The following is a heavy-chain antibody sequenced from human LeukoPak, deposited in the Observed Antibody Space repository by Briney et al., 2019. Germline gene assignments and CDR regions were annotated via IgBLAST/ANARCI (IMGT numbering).Heavy chain of an antibody. CDR2: MSYDGFTK. D-gene: IGHD1-26*01. Sequence: GRSLRLSCVASGFTFSASTMHWVRQAPGKGLEWVAVMSYDGFTKYYADSVKGRFTISRDNSKNTLYLQMNSLRAEDTAVYYCASGIRAFDYWGQGALVTVSS. CDR3: ASGIRAFDY. J-gene: IGHJ4*02. V-gene: IGHV3-30*14. CDR1: GFTFSAST.